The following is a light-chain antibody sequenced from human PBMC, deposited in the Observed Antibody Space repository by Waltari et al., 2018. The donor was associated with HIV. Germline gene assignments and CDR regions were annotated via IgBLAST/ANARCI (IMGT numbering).Light chain of an antibody. V-gene: IGLV1-51*01. CDR1: PSNIPNSF. Sequence: QSVLTQPPSVSAAPGQKVTISCAGSPSNIPNSFVSWSKQLQGQAHTLIIYDDNNRPSGYRVPISCSKSGTSATLTLTGCQAGDEADYYCGTWDSGLSPGQVFGGGTRLTVL. CDR2: DDN. CDR3: GTWDSGLSPGQV. J-gene: IGLJ2*01.